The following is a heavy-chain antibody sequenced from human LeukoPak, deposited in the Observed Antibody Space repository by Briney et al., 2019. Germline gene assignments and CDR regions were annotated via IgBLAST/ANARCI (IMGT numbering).Heavy chain of an antibody. CDR2: IYYSGST. CDR1: GGSISSSSYY. J-gene: IGHJ6*03. V-gene: IGHV4-39*07. D-gene: IGHD6-19*01. CDR3: ARDLYSSGWYLDYYYCMDV. Sequence: PSETLSLTCTVSGGSISSSSYYWGWIRQPPGKGLEWIGSIYYSGSTYYNPSLKSRVTISVDTSKNQFSLKLSSVTAADTAVYYCARDLYSSGWYLDYYYCMDVWGKGTTVTVSS.